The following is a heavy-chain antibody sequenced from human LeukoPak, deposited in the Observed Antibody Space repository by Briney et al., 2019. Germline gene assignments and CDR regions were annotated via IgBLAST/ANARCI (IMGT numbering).Heavy chain of an antibody. Sequence: GGSLRRSCAASGFTFSTFWMHWVRQAPGKGLVWVARIGRDGRDTNYADSVKGRFIISRDNAKNTLYLQMSSLRAEDTAVYFCARSMTGAYFDYWGQGTLVPVSS. D-gene: IGHD1-20*01. CDR3: ARSMTGAYFDY. CDR1: GFTFSTFW. J-gene: IGHJ4*02. V-gene: IGHV3-74*01. CDR2: IGRDGRDT.